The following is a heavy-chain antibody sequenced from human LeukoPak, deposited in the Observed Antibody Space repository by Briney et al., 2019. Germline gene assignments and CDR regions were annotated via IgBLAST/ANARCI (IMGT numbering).Heavy chain of an antibody. CDR1: GGSISGFY. CDR3: ARDYGSIAARLFDY. Sequence: SETLSLTCTVSGGSISGFYWSWIRQPPGKGLEWIGYIYYSGSTNYSPSLKSRVTISVDTSKNQFSLRLSSVTAADTAVYYCARDYGSIAARLFDYWGQGTLVTVSS. CDR2: IYYSGST. V-gene: IGHV4-59*01. J-gene: IGHJ4*02. D-gene: IGHD6-6*01.